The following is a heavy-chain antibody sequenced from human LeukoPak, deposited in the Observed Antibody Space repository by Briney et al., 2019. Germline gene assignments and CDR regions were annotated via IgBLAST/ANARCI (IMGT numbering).Heavy chain of an antibody. Sequence: PSETLSLTCTVSGGTISSSSYYWGWIRQPPGKGLEWIGSIYYSGITYYNPSLKSRVTISVDTSKNQFSLKLSSVTAADTTLYYSATQLVVVIGYYFDYWGQGTLVTVSS. CDR3: ATQLVVVIGYYFDY. V-gene: IGHV4-39*01. CDR1: GGTISSSSYY. CDR2: IYYSGIT. J-gene: IGHJ4*02. D-gene: IGHD3-22*01.